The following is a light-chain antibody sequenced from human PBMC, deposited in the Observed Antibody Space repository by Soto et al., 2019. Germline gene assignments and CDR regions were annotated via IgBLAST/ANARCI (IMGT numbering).Light chain of an antibody. V-gene: IGLV2-8*01. J-gene: IGLJ1*01. CDR3: SSYAGSNNFF. CDR1: SSDVGGYNY. CDR2: EVS. Sequence: QSALTQPPSASGSPGQSVTISCTGTSSDVGGYNYVSWYQQHPGKAPKLMIYEVSKRPSGVPDRFSGSKSGNTASLTVSGLQAEDEADYYCSSYAGSNNFFFGTGTKLTVL.